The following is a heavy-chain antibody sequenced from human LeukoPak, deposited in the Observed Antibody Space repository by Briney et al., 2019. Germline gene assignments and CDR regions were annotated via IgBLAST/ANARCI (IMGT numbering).Heavy chain of an antibody. CDR1: GYTFTSYD. V-gene: IGHV1-8*01. CDR2: MNPNNGNT. CDR3: SRGGPVAGTHKYFQH. Sequence: ASVKVSCKASGYTFTSYDIHWVRQATGQGLEWMGWMNPNNGNTDYAQKFQGRVTLTRNTSITTAYMELSSLRSEDTAVYYCSRGGPVAGTHKYFQHWGQGTLVTVSS. D-gene: IGHD6-19*01. J-gene: IGHJ1*01.